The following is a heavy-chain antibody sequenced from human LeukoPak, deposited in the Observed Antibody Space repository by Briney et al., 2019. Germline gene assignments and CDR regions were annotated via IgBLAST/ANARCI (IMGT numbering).Heavy chain of an antibody. CDR3: ARGSVVPAARYNWSDP. CDR1: GGSFSGYY. CDR2: INHSGST. Sequence: SETLSLTCAVYGGSFSGYYWSWIRQPPGKGLEWIGEINHSGSTNYNPSLKSRVTISVDTSKNQFSLKLSSVTAADTAVYYCARGSVVPAARYNWSDPWGQGTLVTVSS. J-gene: IGHJ5*02. D-gene: IGHD2-2*01. V-gene: IGHV4-34*01.